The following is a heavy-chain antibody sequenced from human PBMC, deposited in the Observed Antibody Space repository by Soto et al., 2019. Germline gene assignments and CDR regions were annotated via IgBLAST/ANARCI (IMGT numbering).Heavy chain of an antibody. CDR3: ARGSSGWHYYYYGMDV. CDR1: GFTCSSYA. Sequence: QVQLVESGGGVVQPGRSLRLSCAASGFTCSSYAMHWVCQAPGKGLEWVAVISYDGSNKYYADSVKSRFTISRDNSKHTLYLKMNSLKAEDTAVYYCARGSSGWHYYYYGMDVWGQGSTVTVSS. CDR2: ISYDGSNK. V-gene: IGHV3-30-3*01. J-gene: IGHJ6*02. D-gene: IGHD6-19*01.